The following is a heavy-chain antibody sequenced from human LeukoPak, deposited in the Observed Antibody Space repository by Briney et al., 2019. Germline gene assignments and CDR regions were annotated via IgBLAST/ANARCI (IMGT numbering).Heavy chain of an antibody. CDR1: GFTFSSYW. CDR3: ARGVVSQGDWFDP. Sequence: GGSLRLSCAASGFTFSSYWMHWVRQAPGKGLVWVSRINSDGSSTSYADSVKGRFTISRDNAKNTLYLQMNSLRDEDTAVYYCARGVVSQGDWFDPWGQGTLVTVSS. V-gene: IGHV3-74*01. CDR2: INSDGSST. D-gene: IGHD3-22*01. J-gene: IGHJ5*02.